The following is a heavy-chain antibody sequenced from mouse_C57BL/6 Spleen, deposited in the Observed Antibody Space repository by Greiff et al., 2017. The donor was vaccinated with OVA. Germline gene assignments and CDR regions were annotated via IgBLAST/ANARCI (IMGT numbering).Heavy chain of an antibody. CDR1: GYTFTSYW. Sequence: VQLQQPGAELVRPGSSVKLSCKASGYTFTSYWMHWVKQRPIQGLEWIGNIDPSDSETHYNQKFKDKATLTVDKSSSTAYLQLSSLTSEDSAVYYCARQRGYDYFDYWGQGTTLTVSS. CDR2: IDPSDSET. CDR3: ARQRGYDYFDY. D-gene: IGHD3-1*01. J-gene: IGHJ2*01. V-gene: IGHV1-52*01.